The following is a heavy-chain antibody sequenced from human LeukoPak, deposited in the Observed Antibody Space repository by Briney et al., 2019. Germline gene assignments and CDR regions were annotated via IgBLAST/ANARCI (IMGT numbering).Heavy chain of an antibody. CDR3: ARGIAVAGTRDY. CDR1: GFTFSDYF. J-gene: IGHJ4*02. Sequence: GSLRLSCAASGFTFSDYFMGWIRQPPGKGLEWIGEINHSGSTNYNPSLKSRVTISVDTSKNQFSLKLSSVTAADTAVYYCARGIAVAGTRDYWGQGTLVTVSS. D-gene: IGHD6-19*01. V-gene: IGHV4-34*01. CDR2: INHSGST.